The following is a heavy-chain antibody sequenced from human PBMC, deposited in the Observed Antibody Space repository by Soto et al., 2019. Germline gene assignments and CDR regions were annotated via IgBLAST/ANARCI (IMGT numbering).Heavy chain of an antibody. CDR1: GGTFSSYG. CDR3: AMVDVYVTPSPQDV. Sequence: KVSCKASGGTFSSYGIGWARQAPGQGLEWMGWINAYNGNTNYAQNLQGRLTLTTDTSTTTAYMELRSLRSNDTAIYYCAMVDVYVTPSPQDVWGQGTTVTVSS. CDR2: INAYNGNT. D-gene: IGHD3-16*01. J-gene: IGHJ6*02. V-gene: IGHV1-18*01.